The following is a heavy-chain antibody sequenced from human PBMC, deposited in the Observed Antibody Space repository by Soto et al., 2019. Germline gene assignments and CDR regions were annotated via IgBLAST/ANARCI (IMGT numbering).Heavy chain of an antibody. V-gene: IGHV4-61*01. J-gene: IGHJ3*02. CDR2: IYYSGST. CDR3: AAPRGGGYCSGGSCPLDI. Sequence: KASETLSLTCTVSGGSVSSGSYYWSWIRQPPGKGLEWIGYIYYSGSTNYNPSLKSRVTISVDTSKNQFSLKLSSVTAADTAVYYCAAPRGGGYCSGGSCPLDIWGQGTMVTVSS. D-gene: IGHD2-15*01. CDR1: GGSVSSGSYY.